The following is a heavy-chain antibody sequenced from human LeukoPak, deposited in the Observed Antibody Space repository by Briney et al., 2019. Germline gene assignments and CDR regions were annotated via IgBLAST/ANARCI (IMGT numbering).Heavy chain of an antibody. CDR1: GASMSSNY. CDR3: ASTRRAAVAGRFDS. D-gene: IGHD6-19*01. Sequence: SETLSLTCNVSGASMSSNYWSWIRQPPGKGLVWIGYIYHSGNTNYSPSLESRVTMSVDESKNQFSLRVHFVSAADTAVYYCASTRRAAVAGRFDSWGQGTLVTVSS. J-gene: IGHJ4*02. V-gene: IGHV4-4*09. CDR2: IYHSGNT.